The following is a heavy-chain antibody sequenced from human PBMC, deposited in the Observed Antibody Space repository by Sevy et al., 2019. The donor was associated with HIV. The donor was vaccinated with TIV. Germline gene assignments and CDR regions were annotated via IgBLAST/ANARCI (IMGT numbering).Heavy chain of an antibody. V-gene: IGHV3-66*01. CDR2: IFSGGNT. J-gene: IGHJ2*01. Sequence: GGSLRLSCAASGFTVSGNYMSWVRQAPGKGLEWVSGIFSGGNTHFADSVKGRFTISRDNSENGLSLQMHSLIAEDTAVYYCARAVEEYSDSSAWDWYFDLWGRGTLVTVSS. CDR1: GFTVSGNY. D-gene: IGHD3-22*01. CDR3: ARAVEEYSDSSAWDWYFDL.